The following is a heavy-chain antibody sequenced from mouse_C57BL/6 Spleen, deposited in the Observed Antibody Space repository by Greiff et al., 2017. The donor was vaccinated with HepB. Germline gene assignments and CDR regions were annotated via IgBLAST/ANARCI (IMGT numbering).Heavy chain of an antibody. V-gene: IGHV6-3*01. J-gene: IGHJ3*01. CDR3: TDPSWFAY. Sequence: EVQLQQSGGGLVQPGGSMILPCVASGFPFSNYWMNWVRQSPEKELEWVAQIRLKSDNYATLYSESVKGRFTISRDDSKTSVYLQMNNLRAENTGIYYCTDPSWFAYWGQGTLVTVSA. CDR1: GFPFSNYW. CDR2: IRLKSDNYAT.